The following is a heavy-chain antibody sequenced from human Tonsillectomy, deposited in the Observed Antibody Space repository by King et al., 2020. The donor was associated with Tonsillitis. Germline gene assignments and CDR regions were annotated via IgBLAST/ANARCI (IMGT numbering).Heavy chain of an antibody. CDR1: GFTVSSNY. D-gene: IGHD6-6*01. V-gene: IGHV3-53*01. CDR3: ARVAATYSSSSLVYYYNYMDV. J-gene: IGHJ6*03. CDR2: IYSGGNT. Sequence: VQLVESGGGFIQPGGSLRLSCAASGFTVSSNYMGWVRQAPGKGLEWVSLIYSGGNTYYAASVTGRFTISRDTSKNTLYLQMTSLRAEDTAVYYCARVAATYSSSSLVYYYNYMDVWGKGTTVTVSS.